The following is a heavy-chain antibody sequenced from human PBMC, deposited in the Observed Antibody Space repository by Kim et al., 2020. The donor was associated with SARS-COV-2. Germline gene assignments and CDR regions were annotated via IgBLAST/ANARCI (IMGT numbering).Heavy chain of an antibody. J-gene: IGHJ4*02. CDR2: T. D-gene: IGHD6-13*01. V-gene: IGHV4-39*01. CDR3: AVTIAAATFDY. Sequence: TYYNPTLRSRDTISVDTSKNQFSLKLSSVTAADTAVYYCAVTIAAATFDYWGQGTLVTVSS.